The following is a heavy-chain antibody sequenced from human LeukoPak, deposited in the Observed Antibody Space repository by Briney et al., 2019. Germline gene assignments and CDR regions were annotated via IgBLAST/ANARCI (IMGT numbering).Heavy chain of an antibody. D-gene: IGHD3-10*01. CDR2: ISRSGSDI. CDR1: GFTFSSYA. J-gene: IGHJ4*02. CDR3: ATPGGH. Sequence: GGSLRLSCAASGFTFSSYAMSWVRQAPGKGLEWVSFISRSGSDIHYADSVKGRFTISRDNAKNSVYLEMNSLRVEDTAMYFCATPGGHWGQGTLVTVSS. V-gene: IGHV3-21*04.